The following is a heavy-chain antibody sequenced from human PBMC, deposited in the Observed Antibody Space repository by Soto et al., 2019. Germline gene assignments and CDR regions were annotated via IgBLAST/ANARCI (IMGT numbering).Heavy chain of an antibody. J-gene: IGHJ6*02. D-gene: IGHD6-6*01. V-gene: IGHV4-31*03. CDR1: GGSISSGGYY. CDR2: IYYSGST. Sequence: PSETLSLTCTVSGGSISSGGYYWSWIRQHPGKGLEWIGYIYYSGSTYYNPSLKSRVTISVDTSKNQFSLKLSSVTAADTAVYYCARDRVYDSSSSRYYGMDFWGPGITVTVFS. CDR3: ARDRVYDSSSSRYYGMDF.